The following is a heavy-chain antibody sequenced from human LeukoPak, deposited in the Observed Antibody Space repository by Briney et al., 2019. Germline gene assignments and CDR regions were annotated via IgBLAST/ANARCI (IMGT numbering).Heavy chain of an antibody. Sequence: GGFLRLSCAASGFTFSSYAMHWVRQAPGKGLEWVAVISYDGSNKYYADSVKGRFTISRDNSKNTLYLQMNSLRAEDTAVYYCARDFDWLSYFDYWGQGALVTVSS. D-gene: IGHD3-9*01. CDR2: ISYDGSNK. CDR1: GFTFSSYA. V-gene: IGHV3-30*04. CDR3: ARDFDWLSYFDY. J-gene: IGHJ4*02.